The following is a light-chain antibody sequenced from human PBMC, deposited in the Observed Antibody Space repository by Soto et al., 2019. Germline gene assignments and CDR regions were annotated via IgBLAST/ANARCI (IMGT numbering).Light chain of an antibody. CDR1: QGISSY. Sequence: AILMTQSPSSFSASTGDRVTITCRASQGISSYLAWYQQKPGKAPKLLIYTASTLQSGVPSRFSGSGSGTDFTLTISRLQSEDFATYYCQQYYSYPWGFGQGTKVDI. J-gene: IGKJ1*01. V-gene: IGKV1-8*01. CDR2: TAS. CDR3: QQYYSYPWG.